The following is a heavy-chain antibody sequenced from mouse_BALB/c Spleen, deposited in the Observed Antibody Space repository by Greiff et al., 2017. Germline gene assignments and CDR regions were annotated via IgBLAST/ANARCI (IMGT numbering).Heavy chain of an antibody. CDR1: GYSITSDYA. D-gene: IGHD1-1*01. J-gene: IGHJ3*01. V-gene: IGHV3-2*02. CDR2: ISYSGST. Sequence: EVQLQQSGPGLVKPSQSLSLTCTVTGYSITSDYAWNWIRQFPGNKLEWMGYISYSGSTSYNPSLKSRISITRDTSKNQFFLQLNSVTTEDTATYYCARWDYYGSSSAWFAYWGQGTLVTVSA. CDR3: ARWDYYGSSSAWFAY.